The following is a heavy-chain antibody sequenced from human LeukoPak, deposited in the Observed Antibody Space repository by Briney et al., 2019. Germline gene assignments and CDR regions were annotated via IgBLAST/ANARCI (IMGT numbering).Heavy chain of an antibody. Sequence: GRSLRLSCAASGFTFSSYAMHWLRQAPGKGLEWVSVISYDGCNKYYADSVKGRFTISRDNSKNTLYLQMNSLRAEDTAVYYCARDGRGPYSSSWYDWFDPWGQGTLVTVSS. D-gene: IGHD6-13*01. J-gene: IGHJ5*02. V-gene: IGHV3-30*01. CDR2: ISYDGCNK. CDR1: GFTFSSYA. CDR3: ARDGRGPYSSSWYDWFDP.